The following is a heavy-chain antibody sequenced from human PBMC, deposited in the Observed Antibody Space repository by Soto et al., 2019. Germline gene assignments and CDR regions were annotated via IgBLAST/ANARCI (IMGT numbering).Heavy chain of an antibody. CDR3: ARLYRESYDNRGYHYSVY. CDR1: GYSFSSYW. Sequence: RGESRKIPCNGSGYSFSSYWIAWVRQMPGKGLECMGVIYPADSDTRYSPSFQGQVTISAAKSISTAYLQWSSLKASDTAIYYCARLYRESYDNRGYHYSVYLYPGTLLAV. CDR2: IYPADSDT. V-gene: IGHV5-51*01. D-gene: IGHD3-22*01. J-gene: IGHJ4*02.